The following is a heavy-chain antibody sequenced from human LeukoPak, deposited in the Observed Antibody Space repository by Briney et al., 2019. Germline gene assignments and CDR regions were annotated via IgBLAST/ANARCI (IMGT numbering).Heavy chain of an antibody. J-gene: IGHJ4*02. D-gene: IGHD3-10*01. CDR2: INHSGST. Sequence: SETLSLTCAFYGGSFSGYYWSWIRQPPGKGLEWIGEINHSGSTNYNPSLKSRVTISVDTSKNQFSLKLSSVTAADTAVYYCSYGSGSIDYWGQGTLVTVSS. CDR1: GGSFSGYY. CDR3: SYGSGSIDY. V-gene: IGHV4-34*01.